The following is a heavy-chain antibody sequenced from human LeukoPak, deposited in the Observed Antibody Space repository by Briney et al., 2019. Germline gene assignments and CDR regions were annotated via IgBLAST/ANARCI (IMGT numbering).Heavy chain of an antibody. CDR2: IYSGGST. J-gene: IGHJ3*02. V-gene: IGHV3-53*01. CDR3: AKDQLVATRTWAFDI. D-gene: IGHD5-12*01. Sequence: GGSLRLSCAASGFTVSSNYMSWVRPAPGKGREWGSVIYSGGSTYYADSVKGRFTISRDNTKNTLYLQMNSLRAEDTAVYYCAKDQLVATRTWAFDIWGQGTMVTASS. CDR1: GFTVSSNY.